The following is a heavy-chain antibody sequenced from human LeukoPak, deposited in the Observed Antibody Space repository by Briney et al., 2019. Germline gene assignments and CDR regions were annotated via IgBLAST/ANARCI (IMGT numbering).Heavy chain of an antibody. J-gene: IGHJ1*01. CDR3: AVGGYCGGDCYSTAEYFQH. D-gene: IGHD2-21*02. Sequence: PGGSLRLSCAASGFTFSSYAMSWVRQAPGKGLEWVSAISGSGGSTYYADSVKGRFTISRDNSKNTLYLQMNSLRAEDTAVYYCAVGGYCGGDCYSTAEYFQHWGQGTLVTVSS. CDR1: GFTFSSYA. V-gene: IGHV3-23*01. CDR2: ISGSGGST.